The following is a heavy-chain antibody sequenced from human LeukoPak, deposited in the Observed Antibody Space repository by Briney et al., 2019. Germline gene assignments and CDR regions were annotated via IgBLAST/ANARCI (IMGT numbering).Heavy chain of an antibody. D-gene: IGHD1-14*01. V-gene: IGHV3-9*01. CDR1: GFTFGDYA. Sequence: PGGSLRLSCAASGFTFGDYAMHWVRQAPGKGLEWVSGINWKSNNIGYADSVKGRFTISRDNAKNSLYLQMNSLRAEDTAVYYCARDQGSPGISIPHYYYYGMDVWGQGTTVTVSS. CDR2: INWKSNNI. J-gene: IGHJ6*02. CDR3: ARDQGSPGISIPHYYYYGMDV.